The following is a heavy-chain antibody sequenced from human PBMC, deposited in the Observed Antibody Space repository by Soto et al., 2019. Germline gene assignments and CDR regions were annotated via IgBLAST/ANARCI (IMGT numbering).Heavy chain of an antibody. D-gene: IGHD1-26*01. CDR3: ARRPKRGSYSWCFDY. Sequence: QLQLQESGPGLVKASETLSLTCTVSGGSISSYAYYWGWIRQPPGKGMEWIGSVYYSGSANYNPSLKSLLPLSAHTSKNPFSLKLISVSAADTAVYYCARRPKRGSYSWCFDYWGQGTLVTVSS. CDR1: GGSISSYAYY. CDR2: VYYSGSA. J-gene: IGHJ4*02. V-gene: IGHV4-39*01.